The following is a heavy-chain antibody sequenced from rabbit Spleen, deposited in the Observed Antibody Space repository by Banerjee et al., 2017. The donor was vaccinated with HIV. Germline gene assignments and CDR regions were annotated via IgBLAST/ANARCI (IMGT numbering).Heavy chain of an antibody. CDR1: GFSFSNKAV. Sequence: QSLEESGGGLVKPGASLTLTCKASGFSFSNKAVMCWVRQAPGKGLEWIGYIDPVFGTTYYASWAKGRFTISKTSSTTVTLQVTSLTAADTATYFCVRNSGWGISYFNLWGQGTLVTVS. CDR3: VRNSGWGISYFNL. D-gene: IGHD4-1*01. CDR2: IDPVFGTT. J-gene: IGHJ4*01. V-gene: IGHV1S40*01.